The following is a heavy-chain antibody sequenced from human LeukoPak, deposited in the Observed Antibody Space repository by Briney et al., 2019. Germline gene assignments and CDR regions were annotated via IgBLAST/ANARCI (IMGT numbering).Heavy chain of an antibody. D-gene: IGHD6-19*01. CDR1: GGSISSYY. CDR3: ASALYSSGWYYFDY. J-gene: IGHJ4*02. Sequence: PSETLSLTCTVSGGSISSYYWSWIRQPPGKGLEWIGYIYYSGSTNYNPPLKSRVTISVDTSKNQFSLKLSSVTAADTAVYYCASALYSSGWYYFDYWGQGTLVTVSS. CDR2: IYYSGST. V-gene: IGHV4-59*01.